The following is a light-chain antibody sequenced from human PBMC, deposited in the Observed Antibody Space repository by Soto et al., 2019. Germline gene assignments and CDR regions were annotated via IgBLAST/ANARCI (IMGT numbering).Light chain of an antibody. V-gene: IGLV1-44*01. CDR1: SSNIGRNT. Sequence: QSVLTQPPSASGTPGQRVTISCSGSSSNIGRNTVTWYQQLPGTAPKFLMYSDNQRPSGVPDRFSGSKSGTSASLAITGLQAEDEADYYCQSYDSSLIAFYVFGTGTQLTVL. CDR3: QSYDSSLIAFYV. J-gene: IGLJ1*01. CDR2: SDN.